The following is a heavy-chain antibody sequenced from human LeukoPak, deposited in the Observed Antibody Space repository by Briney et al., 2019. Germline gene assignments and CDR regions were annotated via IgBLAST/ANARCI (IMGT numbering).Heavy chain of an antibody. CDR2: ITTSDGNT. CDR3: AGRPTGYSSGYIH. D-gene: IGHD5-18*01. V-gene: IGHV3-23*01. Sequence: GGSLRLSCAACGFTFSSYTMSWVRQAPGKGLEWVSTITTSDGNTYYADSVKGRFTVSRDNSKNTLFLQMNSLRAEDTAVYYCAGRPTGYSSGYIHWGQGTLVTVSS. J-gene: IGHJ4*02. CDR1: GFTFSSYT.